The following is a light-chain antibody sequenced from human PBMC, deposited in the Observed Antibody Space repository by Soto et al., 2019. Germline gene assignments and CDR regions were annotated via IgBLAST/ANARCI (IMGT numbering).Light chain of an antibody. CDR2: DAS. CDR1: QSVSNY. CDR3: QQHINRLS. Sequence: EIVLTQSPATLSLSPGERATLSCRASQSVSNYLAWYQQKPGQAPRLLIHDASTRATGIPARFSGSGSGTDFTLTINTLEPEDFAVYYCQQHINRLSFGGGTKVEIK. V-gene: IGKV3-11*01. J-gene: IGKJ4*02.